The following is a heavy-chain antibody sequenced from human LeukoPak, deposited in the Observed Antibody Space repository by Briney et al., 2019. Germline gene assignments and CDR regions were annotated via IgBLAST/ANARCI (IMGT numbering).Heavy chain of an antibody. Sequence: SETLSLTCTVSGRSISIYYWSWIRQPPGKGLEWIGYIYYSGSTNYNPSLKSRVTISVDTSKNQFSLKLSSVTAADTAVYYCARGIVGATHFDYWGQGTLVTVSS. J-gene: IGHJ4*02. CDR1: GRSISIYY. CDR3: ARGIVGATHFDY. CDR2: IYYSGST. V-gene: IGHV4-59*01. D-gene: IGHD1-26*01.